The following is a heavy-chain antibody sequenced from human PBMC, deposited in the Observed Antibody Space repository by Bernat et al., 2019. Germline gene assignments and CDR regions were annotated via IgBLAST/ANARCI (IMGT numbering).Heavy chain of an antibody. CDR2: ISGSGGST. J-gene: IGHJ3*02. D-gene: IGHD3-3*01. CDR3: AKDFYDFWSGYSSAFDI. CDR1: GFTFSSYA. V-gene: IGHV3-23*01. Sequence: EVQLLESGGGLVQPGGSLRLSCAASGFTFSSYAMSWVRQAPGKGLEWVSAISGSGGSTYYADSVKGRFTIYRDNSKNTLYLQMNSLRAEDTAVYYCAKDFYDFWSGYSSAFDIWGQGTMVTVSS.